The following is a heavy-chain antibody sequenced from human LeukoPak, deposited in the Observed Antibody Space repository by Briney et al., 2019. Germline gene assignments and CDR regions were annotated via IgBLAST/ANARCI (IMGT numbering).Heavy chain of an antibody. D-gene: IGHD2/OR15-2a*01. Sequence: PGGSLRLSCVASGFTVSSNYMSWVRQAPGKGREWVSAISGSGGSTYYADSEKGRFTISRDNSKNTLYLQMNSLRAEDTAVYYCAKVLFVTQNYFDYWGQGTLVTVSS. V-gene: IGHV3-23*01. J-gene: IGHJ4*02. CDR3: AKVLFVTQNYFDY. CDR2: ISGSGGST. CDR1: GFTVSSNY.